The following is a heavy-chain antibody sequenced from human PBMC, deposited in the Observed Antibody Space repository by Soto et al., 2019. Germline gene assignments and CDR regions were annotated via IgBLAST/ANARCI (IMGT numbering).Heavy chain of an antibody. D-gene: IGHD3-3*01. Sequence: SETLSLTCTVSGGSLSGYYWNWIRQPPGKELEWIGYIYYTGSTNYNPSLKSRVTISVDTSKNQFSLKLSSVTAADTAVYYCARVYSDFWSGYYFDYWGQGTLVTVSS. V-gene: IGHV4-59*12. CDR3: ARVYSDFWSGYYFDY. J-gene: IGHJ4*02. CDR2: IYYTGST. CDR1: GGSLSGYY.